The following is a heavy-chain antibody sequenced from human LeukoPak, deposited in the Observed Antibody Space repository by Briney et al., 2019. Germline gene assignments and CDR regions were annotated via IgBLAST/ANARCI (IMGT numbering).Heavy chain of an antibody. D-gene: IGHD7-27*01. CDR2: INEGGST. V-gene: IGHV4-34*01. J-gene: IGHJ4*02. CDR1: GGSFSGYF. CDR3: ARGRRLRNWGFSPQPFDY. Sequence: SETLSLTCAVYGGSFSGYFWSWIRQPPGKGLEWIGEINEGGSTNYNPSLKSRVTISVDTSKNQFSLKLSSVTAADTAVYYCARGRRLRNWGFSPQPFDYWGQGTLVTVSS.